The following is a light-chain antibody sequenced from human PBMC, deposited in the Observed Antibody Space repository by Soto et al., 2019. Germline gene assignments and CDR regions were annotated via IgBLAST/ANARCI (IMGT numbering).Light chain of an antibody. Sequence: DIQMTQSPSSLSASVGDKITITWRASQNIIKSLNWYQQKPGKAPNPLIYDASSLKSGVPARFSGSGSGTEFTLTISSLQPDDFATYYCRQYNTYSTFGQGTRLEIK. J-gene: IGKJ5*01. V-gene: IGKV1-5*01. CDR2: DAS. CDR1: QNIIKS. CDR3: RQYNTYST.